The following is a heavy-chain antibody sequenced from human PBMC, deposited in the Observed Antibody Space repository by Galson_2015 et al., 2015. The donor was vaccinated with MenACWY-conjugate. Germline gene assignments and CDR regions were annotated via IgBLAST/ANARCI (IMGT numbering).Heavy chain of an antibody. CDR1: GDSISSSNW. D-gene: IGHD6-19*01. J-gene: IGHJ4*02. Sequence: SETLSLTCAVSGDSISSSNWWSWVRQSPGKGLEWIGEVYHSGSTNYNPSVKSRVTISVDKSKNQFSLKLSAVTAADTAVYYCARDPIAVTGTFYDYWGQRTLVTVSS. CDR3: ARDPIAVTGTFYDY. V-gene: IGHV4-4*02. CDR2: VYHSGST.